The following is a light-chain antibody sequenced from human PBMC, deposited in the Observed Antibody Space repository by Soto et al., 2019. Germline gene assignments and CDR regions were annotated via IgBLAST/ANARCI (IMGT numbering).Light chain of an antibody. CDR3: QQYVSSPST. V-gene: IGKV3-20*01. CDR1: QSVCSSS. J-gene: IGKJ5*01. CDR2: GAS. Sequence: EIVLTQSPGTLSLSPGERATLSCRASQSVCSSSLAWYQQKPGQAPRLVIFGASSRATGIPDRFSGSGSGTDFTLTISRLEPEDFAVYYCQQYVSSPSTFGHGTQLEIK.